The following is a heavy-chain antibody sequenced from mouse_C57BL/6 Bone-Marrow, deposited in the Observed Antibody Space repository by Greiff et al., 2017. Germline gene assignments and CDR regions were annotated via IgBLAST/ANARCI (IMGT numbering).Heavy chain of an antibody. J-gene: IGHJ2*01. V-gene: IGHV1-75*01. CDR3: ARSGDYDGRGYYFDY. CDR1: GYTFTDYY. D-gene: IGHD2-4*01. CDR2: IFPGSGST. Sequence: VQLQQSGPELVKPGASVKISCKASGYTFTDYYINWVKQRPGQGLEWIGWIFPGSGSTSYNEKFKGKATLTVDKSSSTAYMLLSSLTSEDSAVYFCARSGDYDGRGYYFDYWGQGTTLTVSS.